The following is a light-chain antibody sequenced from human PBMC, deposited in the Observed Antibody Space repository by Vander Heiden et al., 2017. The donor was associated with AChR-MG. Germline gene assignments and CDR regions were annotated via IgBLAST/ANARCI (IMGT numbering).Light chain of an antibody. CDR1: SSNIGAGYD. Sequence: QSVLTQPPSVSGAPGQRVTISCTGSSSNIGAGYDVHWYQQFPGTAPKLLIYGSSNRPSGVPDRFSGSKSGTSASLAITGLQAEDEADYYCQSYDNSLGGSWVFGGGTKLTVL. CDR3: QSYDNSLGGSWV. V-gene: IGLV1-40*01. CDR2: GSS. J-gene: IGLJ3*02.